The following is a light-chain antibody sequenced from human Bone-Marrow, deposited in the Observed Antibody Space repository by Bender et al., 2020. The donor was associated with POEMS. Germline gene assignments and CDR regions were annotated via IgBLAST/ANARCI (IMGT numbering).Light chain of an antibody. CDR1: EIGYIS. CDR3: QVWDSSSDHVV. V-gene: IGLV3-21*02. J-gene: IGLJ2*01. Sequence: AARITCGGNEIGYISVHWYRQRPGQAPVLVVDGDSDRPSGSPERFSGPNSANTATLTISRVEAGDEADYYCQVWDSSSDHVVFGGGTKLTVL. CDR2: GDS.